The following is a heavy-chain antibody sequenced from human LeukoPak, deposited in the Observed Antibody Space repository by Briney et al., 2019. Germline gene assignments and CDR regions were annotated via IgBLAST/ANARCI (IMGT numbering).Heavy chain of an antibody. V-gene: IGHV1-8*01. CDR3: ARRMAGIYYYYYGMDV. CDR2: MNPNSGNT. J-gene: IGHJ6*02. CDR1: GYTFTSYD. Sequence: GASVKASCKASGYTFTSYDINWVRQATGQGLEWMGWMNPNSGNTGYAQKFQGRVTMTRNTSISTAYMELSSLRSEDTAVYYCARRMAGIYYYYYGMDVWGQGTTVTVPS. D-gene: IGHD1-14*01.